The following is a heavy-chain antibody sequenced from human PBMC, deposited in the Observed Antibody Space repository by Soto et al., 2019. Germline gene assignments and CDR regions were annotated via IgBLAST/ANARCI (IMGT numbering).Heavy chain of an antibody. CDR1: GYTLTELS. Sequence: ASVKVSCKVSGYTLTELSMHWVRQAPGKGLEWMGGFDPEDGETIYAQKFQGRVTMAEDTSTDTAYMELSSLRSEDTAVYYCATVSFLEWLYFDYWGQGTLVTVSS. J-gene: IGHJ4*02. CDR3: ATVSFLEWLYFDY. V-gene: IGHV1-24*01. CDR2: FDPEDGET. D-gene: IGHD3-3*01.